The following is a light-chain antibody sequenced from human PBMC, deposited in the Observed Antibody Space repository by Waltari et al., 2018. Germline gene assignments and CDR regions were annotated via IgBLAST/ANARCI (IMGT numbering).Light chain of an antibody. Sequence: QSALTQPASVSGSPGQSITISCTGSSNVGSYTFVSWYQHPPGKAPKVIICEDTERPSGVSNRFSASKSGETASLTISGLQAEDEADYYCCSYSRTSVIFGGGTKVTVL. CDR2: EDT. CDR3: CSYSRTSVI. V-gene: IGLV2-23*01. CDR1: SNVGSYTF. J-gene: IGLJ2*01.